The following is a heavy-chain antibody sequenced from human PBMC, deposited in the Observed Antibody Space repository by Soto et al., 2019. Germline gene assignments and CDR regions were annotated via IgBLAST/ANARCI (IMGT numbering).Heavy chain of an antibody. CDR3: VRNLAQSGLYYYYYYMDV. CDR1: GASISSSRYY. Sequence: PSETLSLTCTVSGASISSSRYYWGLIRQPPGKGLEWIGSIYYSGSTYYNPSLKSRVTMSVDTSKNQFSLKLSSVTAADTAVYYCVRNLAQSGLYYYYYYMDVWGRGTTVTVSS. D-gene: IGHD3-10*01. V-gene: IGHV4-39*01. J-gene: IGHJ6*03. CDR2: IYYSGST.